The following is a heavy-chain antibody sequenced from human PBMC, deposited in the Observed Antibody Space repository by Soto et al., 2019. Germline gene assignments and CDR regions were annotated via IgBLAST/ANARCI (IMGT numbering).Heavy chain of an antibody. Sequence: PSEALSLSCTVSGGSMSSYYWSWIRQPPGKGLEWIGYIYYSGSTNYNPSLKSRVTISVDTSKNQFSLKLSSVTAADTAVYYCARSRGGYLAYRAQRNPVTVSA. J-gene: IGHJ4*02. D-gene: IGHD3-16*01. V-gene: IGHV4-59*01. CDR1: GGSMSSYY. CDR2: IYYSGST. CDR3: ARSRGGYLAY.